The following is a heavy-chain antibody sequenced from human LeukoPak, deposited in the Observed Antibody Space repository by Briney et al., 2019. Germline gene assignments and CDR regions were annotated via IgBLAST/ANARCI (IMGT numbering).Heavy chain of an antibody. J-gene: IGHJ4*02. CDR1: GFIFSSNW. CDR2: INEDGSTT. CDR3: VRDLGGRSGH. V-gene: IGHV3-74*01. Sequence: GGSLRLSCAASGFIFSSNWMHWVRQAPGNGLVWVSRINEDGSTTNHADSVKGRFTISRDNAKNTLYMQMNSLRAEETAVYYCVRDLGGRSGHWGQGTLVTVSS. D-gene: IGHD1-26*01.